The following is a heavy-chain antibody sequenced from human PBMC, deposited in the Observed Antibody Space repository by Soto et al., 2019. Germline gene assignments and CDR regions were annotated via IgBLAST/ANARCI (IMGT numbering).Heavy chain of an antibody. Sequence: HPWGSLRLSCAVSGFNVMSYWISCGRQAPGKCLEWVASVKEDGSELYYLHSVRGRFSMTRDSAGNALHLTMNYLSAEDTGVYFCARDIGFDYVNWGQGIPVTVSS. J-gene: IGHJ4*02. V-gene: IGHV3-7*01. D-gene: IGHD3-16*01. CDR2: VKEDGSEL. CDR3: ARDIGFDYVN. CDR1: GFNVMSYW.